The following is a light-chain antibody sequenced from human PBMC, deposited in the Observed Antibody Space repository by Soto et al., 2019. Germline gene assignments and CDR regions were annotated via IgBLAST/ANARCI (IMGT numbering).Light chain of an antibody. Sequence: QSALTQPASVSGSPGQSITISCTGADTDVGVYNYVSWFQQFPGKAPKLLIYEVSRRPTGVSDRFSGSKSSNTASLTIAALQAEDEAHYFCSSYTTFTTCVFGSGTKLTVL. V-gene: IGLV2-14*01. CDR2: EVS. CDR3: SSYTTFTTCV. J-gene: IGLJ1*01. CDR1: DTDVGVYNY.